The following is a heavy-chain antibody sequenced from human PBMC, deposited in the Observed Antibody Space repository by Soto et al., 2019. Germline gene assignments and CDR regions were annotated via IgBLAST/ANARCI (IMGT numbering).Heavy chain of an antibody. V-gene: IGHV4-34*01. J-gene: IGHJ4*02. D-gene: IGHD2-8*01. Sequence: QVQLQQWGAGLLKTSETLSLTCAVYGGSFSGYYWSWIREPPGKGLEWIGEINHSGSTNYNPSLKCRXTXSVDTSKDEFSLKLSSVTAADTSVYYCARMYGHFDYWGQGTLVTVSS. CDR1: GGSFSGYY. CDR2: INHSGST. CDR3: ARMYGHFDY.